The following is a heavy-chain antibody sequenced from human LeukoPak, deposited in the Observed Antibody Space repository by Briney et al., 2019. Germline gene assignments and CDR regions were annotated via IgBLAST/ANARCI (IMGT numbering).Heavy chain of an antibody. D-gene: IGHD3-22*01. CDR3: AREQDSSGYSLATYDY. Sequence: ASVKVSCKASGYTFTSYGISWVRQAPGQGLEWMGRIIPILGIANYAQKFQGRVTITADKSTSTAYMELSSLRSEDTAVYYCAREQDSSGYSLATYDYWSQGTLVTVSS. V-gene: IGHV1-69*04. CDR1: GYTFTSYG. J-gene: IGHJ4*02. CDR2: IIPILGIA.